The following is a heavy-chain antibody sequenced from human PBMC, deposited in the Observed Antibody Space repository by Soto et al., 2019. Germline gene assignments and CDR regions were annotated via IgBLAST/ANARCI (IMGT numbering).Heavy chain of an antibody. D-gene: IGHD2-15*01. J-gene: IGHJ4*02. CDR3: ARVSVAATLSPSDY. V-gene: IGHV1-18*01. CDR2: ISAYNGNT. CDR1: VYTFTSYA. Sequence: GASVEVPCMASVYTFTSYAMSWVRQAPGQGLEWMGWISAYNGNTNYAQKLQGRVTMTTDTSTSTAYMELRSLRSDDTAVYYCARVSVAATLSPSDYWGQGTLVTVSS.